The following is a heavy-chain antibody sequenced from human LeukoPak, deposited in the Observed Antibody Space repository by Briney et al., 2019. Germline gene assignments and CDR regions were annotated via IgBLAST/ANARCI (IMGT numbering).Heavy chain of an antibody. Sequence: GGSLRLSCAASGFTFSSYSMNWVRQAPGKGLEWVSSISSSSSYIYYADSVKGRFTISRDNAKNSLYLQMNSLRAADTAVYYCAREMGSSYYDSSGYYGLFAYWGQGSLVTVSS. CDR2: ISSSSSYI. V-gene: IGHV3-21*01. CDR3: AREMGSSYYDSSGYYGLFAY. J-gene: IGHJ4*02. CDR1: GFTFSSYS. D-gene: IGHD3-22*01.